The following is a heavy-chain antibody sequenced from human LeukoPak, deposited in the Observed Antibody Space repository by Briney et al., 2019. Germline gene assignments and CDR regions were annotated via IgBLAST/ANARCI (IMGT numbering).Heavy chain of an antibody. D-gene: IGHD3-3*01. CDR3: ARQLRFLEWLLIDY. Sequence: GASVKVSCKASGYTFTGYYMHWVRQAPGQGLEWRGWINPNSGGTNYAQKFQGRVTMTRDTSISTAYMELSRLRSDDTAVYYCARQLRFLEWLLIDYWGQGTLVTVSS. V-gene: IGHV1-2*02. J-gene: IGHJ4*02. CDR2: INPNSGGT. CDR1: GYTFTGYY.